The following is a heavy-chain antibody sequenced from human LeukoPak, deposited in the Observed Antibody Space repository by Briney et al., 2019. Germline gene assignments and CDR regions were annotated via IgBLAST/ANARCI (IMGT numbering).Heavy chain of an antibody. J-gene: IGHJ4*02. V-gene: IGHV3-23*01. D-gene: IGHD4-17*01. CDR2: ISGSGGNT. CDR1: GFTFSNYV. Sequence: GGSLRLSCAASGFTFSNYVMSWVRQAPGKGLEWVSSISGSGGNTYYADSVKGRFTISRDNSKNTLYLQMNSLRAEDMAVYYCAKVPITVTRNFDYWGQGTLVTVSS. CDR3: AKVPITVTRNFDY.